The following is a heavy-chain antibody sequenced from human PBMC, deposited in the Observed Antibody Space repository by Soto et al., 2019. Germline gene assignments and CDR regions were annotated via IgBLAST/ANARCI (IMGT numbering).Heavy chain of an antibody. CDR3: ARLVSPLDCSSTSCYYNWFDP. D-gene: IGHD2-2*01. V-gene: IGHV5-51*01. Sequence: PGESLKISCKGSGYSLTSYWIGWVRQMPGKGLEWMGIIYPGDSDTRYSPSFQGQVTISADKSISTAYLQWSSLKASDTAMYYCARLVSPLDCSSTSCYYNWFDPWGQGTLVTVSS. CDR2: IYPGDSDT. CDR1: GYSLTSYW. J-gene: IGHJ5*02.